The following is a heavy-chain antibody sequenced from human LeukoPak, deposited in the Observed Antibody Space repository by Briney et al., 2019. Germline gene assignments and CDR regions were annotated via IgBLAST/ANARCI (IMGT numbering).Heavy chain of an antibody. CDR1: GDSVSSNSVT. Sequence: SQTLSLTCAISGDSVSSNSVTWNWIRQSPSRGLEWLGRTYYRSTWYNDYAVSVRGRITVNPDTSKNQFSQHLNSVTPEDTAVYYCARRLTQYDCFDPWGQGILVTVSS. D-gene: IGHD2-2*01. CDR3: ARRLTQYDCFDP. V-gene: IGHV6-1*01. J-gene: IGHJ5*02. CDR2: TYYRSTWYN.